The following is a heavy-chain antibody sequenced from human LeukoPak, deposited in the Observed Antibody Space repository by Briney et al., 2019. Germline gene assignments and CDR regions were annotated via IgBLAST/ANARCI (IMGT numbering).Heavy chain of an antibody. D-gene: IGHD3-3*01. J-gene: IGHJ4*02. CDR2: IGGSGDAT. Sequence: GESLRLSCAASGFTFNNYVMSWIRQAPGKGLEWASAIGGSGDATYYADSVKGRFTISRDNSRNTLYLQMNSLRAEDMAIYYCAKGSRDSRPYYFDFWGLGTLVTVSS. V-gene: IGHV3-23*01. CDR3: AKGSRDSRPYYFDF. CDR1: GFTFNNYV.